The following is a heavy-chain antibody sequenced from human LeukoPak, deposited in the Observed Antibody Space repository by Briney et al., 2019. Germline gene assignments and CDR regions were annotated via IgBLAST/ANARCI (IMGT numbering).Heavy chain of an antibody. J-gene: IGHJ4*02. CDR3: ASSSY. Sequence: SGTLSLTCAVYGGSFSGYYWSWIRQPPGKGLEWIGSIYYSGSTYYNPSLKSRVTISVDTSKNQFSLKLSSVTAADMAVYYCASSSYWGQGTLVTVSS. CDR2: IYYSGST. V-gene: IGHV4-34*01. CDR1: GGSFSGYY.